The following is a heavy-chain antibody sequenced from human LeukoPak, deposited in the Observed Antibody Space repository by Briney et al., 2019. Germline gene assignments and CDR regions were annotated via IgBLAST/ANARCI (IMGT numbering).Heavy chain of an antibody. CDR1: GGSISGYY. V-gene: IGHV4-59*08. J-gene: IGHJ4*02. CDR3: VRGYSGYPYYLDY. D-gene: IGHD5-12*01. Sequence: PSETLSLTCTVSGGSISGYYWTWIRQPPGRGLEWIGYISYSGSTSSHPSLTSRVTISLDMSKSQFSLKLSSVTAADTAVYYCVRGYSGYPYYLDYWGQGTLVTVSS. CDR2: ISYSGST.